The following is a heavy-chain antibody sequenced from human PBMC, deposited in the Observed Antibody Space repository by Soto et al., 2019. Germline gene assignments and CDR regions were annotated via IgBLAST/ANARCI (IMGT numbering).Heavy chain of an antibody. V-gene: IGHV3-73*01. CDR3: TRHLSDY. CDR2: IRSKPNNYAT. CDR1: GFTFSGSA. Sequence: EVQLVESGGGLVQPGGSLKLSCAASGFTFSGSAMHWVRQASGKGLEWVGRIRSKPNNYATAYAASVKGRFTISRDDSKDTAYLLMSSLKTEDTAMYCCTRHLSDYWGQGTLVTVSS. J-gene: IGHJ4*02.